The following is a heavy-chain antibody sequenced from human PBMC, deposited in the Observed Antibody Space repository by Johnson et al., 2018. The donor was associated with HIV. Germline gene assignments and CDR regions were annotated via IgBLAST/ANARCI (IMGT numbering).Heavy chain of an antibody. J-gene: IGHJ3*02. CDR3: AKDRGYFDAFDI. CDR1: GFSFDDYA. V-gene: IGHV3-9*01. CDR2: LSWHSGSI. Sequence: VQLVESGGGLVQPGRSLRLSCAVSGFSFDDYAMHWVRQAPGKGPEWVSGLSWHSGSIGFAASVKGRFTISRDNANNSLYLQMNSLRAEDTALYYCAKDRGYFDAFDIWGQGTMVTVSS. D-gene: IGHD1-1*01.